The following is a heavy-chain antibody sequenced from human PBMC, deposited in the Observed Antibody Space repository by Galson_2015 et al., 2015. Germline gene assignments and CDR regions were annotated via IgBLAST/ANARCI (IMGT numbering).Heavy chain of an antibody. V-gene: IGHV5-51*01. J-gene: IGHJ2*01. Sequence: QSGAEVKKPGESLKISCKGSGYSFSFSWIAWVRQMPGRGLEWMGIIYPGDSDTRYSPSFQGQVSISADKSINTAYLQWSSLKASDTAIYYCARRENPWYFDLWGRGTLVTVSS. CDR2: IYPGDSDT. CDR1: GYSFSFSW. CDR3: ARRENPWYFDL.